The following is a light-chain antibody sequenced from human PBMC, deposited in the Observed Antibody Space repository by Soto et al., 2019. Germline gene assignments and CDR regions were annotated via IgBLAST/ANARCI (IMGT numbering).Light chain of an antibody. CDR3: SSYTTSSTQI. J-gene: IGLJ2*01. Sequence: QSALTQPASVSGSPGQSIAISCTGTSSDVGNYNWVSWYQQHPGKVPKLIIYEVTNRPSGVSDRFSGSKSGNTASLTISGLQAEDEADYYCSSYTTSSTQIFGGGTKVTVL. CDR1: SSDVGNYNW. V-gene: IGLV2-14*01. CDR2: EVT.